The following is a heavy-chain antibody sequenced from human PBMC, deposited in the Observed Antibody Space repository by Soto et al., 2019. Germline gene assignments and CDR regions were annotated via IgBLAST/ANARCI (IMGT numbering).Heavy chain of an antibody. V-gene: IGHV4-39*01. D-gene: IGHD2-21*02. Sequence: PSATRSLTGTVTGDPIISRRYYWGWIRQPPGKGVGWIGSIYYSGSTYNNPSLRSRVSMSIDTSKDQFSLKLKYVTAADTALYFCARQRASVVTQVYLDEWGPGSLVTVSS. CDR2: IYYSGST. CDR1: GDPIISRRYY. J-gene: IGHJ4*02. CDR3: ARQRASVVTQVYLDE.